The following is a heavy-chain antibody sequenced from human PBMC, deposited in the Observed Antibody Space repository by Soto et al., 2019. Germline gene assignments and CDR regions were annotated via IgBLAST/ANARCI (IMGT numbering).Heavy chain of an antibody. J-gene: IGHJ4*02. D-gene: IGHD3-10*01. CDR3: AKDQGYYGSGSYSFDY. CDR2: ISGSGGST. V-gene: IGHV3-23*01. CDR1: GFTFSSYA. Sequence: GESLKISCAASGFTFSSYAMSWVRQAPGKGLEWVSTISGSGGSTYYADSVKGRFTISRDNSKNTLYLQMNSLRAEDTAVYYCAKDQGYYGSGSYSFDYWGQGTLVTVSS.